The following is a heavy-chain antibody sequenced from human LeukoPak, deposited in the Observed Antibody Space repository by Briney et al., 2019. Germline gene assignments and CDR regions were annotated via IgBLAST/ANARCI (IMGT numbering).Heavy chain of an antibody. CDR2: IISIFGTA. CDR1: GGTFSSYA. Sequence: SVKVSCKASGGTFSSYAISWVRQAPGQGLEWMGGIISIFGTANYAQKFQGRVTITADKSTSTAYMELSSLRSEDTAVYYCAREDGDYRTDYWGQGTLVTVSS. CDR3: AREDGDYRTDY. J-gene: IGHJ4*02. V-gene: IGHV1-69*06. D-gene: IGHD4-17*01.